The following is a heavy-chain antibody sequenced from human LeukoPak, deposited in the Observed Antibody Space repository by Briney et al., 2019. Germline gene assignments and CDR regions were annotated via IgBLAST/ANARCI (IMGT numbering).Heavy chain of an antibody. CDR3: ARSYGSGNYFDY. Sequence: SETLSLTCTVSGGSITTYYWSWIRQPPGKGLEWVGYIYYSGTANYNPSLKSRVTISVDTSKNQFSLKLSSVTAADTAVYYCARSYGSGNYFDYWGQGTLVTVSS. J-gene: IGHJ4*02. V-gene: IGHV4-59*01. CDR2: IYYSGTA. D-gene: IGHD3-10*01. CDR1: GGSITTYY.